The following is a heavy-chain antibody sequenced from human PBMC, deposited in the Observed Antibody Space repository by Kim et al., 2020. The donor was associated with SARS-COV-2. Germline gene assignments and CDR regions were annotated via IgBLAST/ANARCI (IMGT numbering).Heavy chain of an antibody. CDR3: ARGRVGNSHCFDP. CDR1: GGSISSADYY. V-gene: IGHV4-61*02. D-gene: IGHD1-26*01. CDR2: IYTIGTT. J-gene: IGHJ5*02. Sequence: SETLSLTCTVSGGSISSADYYWSWIRQPAGEGLEWIGRIYTIGTTNYSPSLKSRVAISVDTSKNQFSLKLTSVTAAYTAVYYCARGRVGNSHCFDPWGQGTLVTVSS.